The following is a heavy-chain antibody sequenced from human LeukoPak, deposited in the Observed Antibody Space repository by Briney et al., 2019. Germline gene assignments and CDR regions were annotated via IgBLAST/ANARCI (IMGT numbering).Heavy chain of an antibody. D-gene: IGHD4-17*01. CDR1: GFTFSDSW. Sequence: GGSLRLSCAASGFTFSDSWMTWVRQAPGKGLEWVSAISGSGGSTYYADSAKGRFTISRDNSKNTLYLQMNSLRAEDTAVYYCAKHTVTTGYWGQGTLVTVSS. CDR2: ISGSGGST. J-gene: IGHJ4*02. CDR3: AKHTVTTGY. V-gene: IGHV3-23*01.